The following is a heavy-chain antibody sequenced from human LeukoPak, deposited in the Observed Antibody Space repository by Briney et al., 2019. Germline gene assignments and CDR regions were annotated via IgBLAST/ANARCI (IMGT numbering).Heavy chain of an antibody. CDR3: ARHPSYYYDSSGLGWYFDL. D-gene: IGHD3-22*01. CDR1: GGSTSSYY. V-gene: IGHV4-59*08. CDR2: IYYSGST. J-gene: IGHJ2*01. Sequence: SETLSLTCTVSGGSTSSYYWSWIRQPPGKGLEWIGYIYYSGSTNYNPSLKSRVTISVDTSKNQFSLKLSSVTAADTAVYYCARHPSYYYDSSGLGWYFDLWGRGTLVTVSS.